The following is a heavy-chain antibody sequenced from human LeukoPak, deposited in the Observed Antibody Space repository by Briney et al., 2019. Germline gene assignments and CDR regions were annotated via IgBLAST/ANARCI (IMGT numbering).Heavy chain of an antibody. J-gene: IGHJ4*02. V-gene: IGHV3-23*01. CDR1: GFTFSSYA. CDR3: AKGSGCDY. Sequence: GGSLRLSCAASGFTFSSYAMNWVRQAPGKGLAWVSGINNSGGSTYYADSVKGRFTISRDNSKNTLYLQMNSLRAEDTAVYYCAKGSGCDYWGQGTLVTVSS. CDR2: INNSGGST. D-gene: IGHD2-15*01.